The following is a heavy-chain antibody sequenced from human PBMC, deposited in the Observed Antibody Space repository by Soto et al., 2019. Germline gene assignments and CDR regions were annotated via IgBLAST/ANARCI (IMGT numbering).Heavy chain of an antibody. V-gene: IGHV3-23*01. J-gene: IGHJ4*02. CDR1: GFTFSNYA. Sequence: GGSLRLSCAASGFTFSNYAMTWVRQAPGKGLEWVSAVSASGGSTYYADSVKGRFSISRDNSKNTLYLQMNSLRAEDTAVYYCANGGGCDHFDYLGQGTLVTVSS. CDR2: VSASGGST. D-gene: IGHD2-15*01. CDR3: ANGGGCDHFDY.